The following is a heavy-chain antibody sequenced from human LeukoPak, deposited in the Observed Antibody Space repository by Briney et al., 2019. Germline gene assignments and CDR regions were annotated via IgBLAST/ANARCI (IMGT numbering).Heavy chain of an antibody. J-gene: IGHJ3*02. CDR3: ARYTVPQGAFDI. Sequence: SETLSLTCAVYGGSFSGYYWGWIRQPPGKGLEWIGEINHSGSTNYNPSLKSRVTISVDTSKNQFSLKLSSVTAADTAVYYCARYTVPQGAFDIWGQGTMVTVSS. D-gene: IGHD4-17*01. CDR1: GGSFSGYY. V-gene: IGHV4-34*01. CDR2: INHSGST.